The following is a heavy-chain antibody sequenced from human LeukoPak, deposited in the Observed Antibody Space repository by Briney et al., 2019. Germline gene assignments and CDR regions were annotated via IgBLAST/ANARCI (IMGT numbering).Heavy chain of an antibody. J-gene: IGHJ4*02. D-gene: IGHD3-3*01. CDR1: GFIFYSYA. CDR3: AKDGNYDFWSGYYFDY. V-gene: IGHV3-23*01. CDR2: INGQGRNT. Sequence: GGSLRLSCAVSGFIFYSYAMSWVRQAPGKGLEWVSTINGQGRNTYYADSVKGRFTISRDNSKNTLYLQMNSLRVEDTAVYYCAKDGNYDFWSGYYFDYWGQGTLVTVSS.